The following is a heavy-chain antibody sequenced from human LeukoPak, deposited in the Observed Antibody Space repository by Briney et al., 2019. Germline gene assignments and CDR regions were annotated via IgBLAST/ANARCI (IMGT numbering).Heavy chain of an antibody. CDR1: GGSISSGGYS. J-gene: IGHJ3*02. Sequence: SETLSLTCAVSGGSISSGGYSWSWIRQPPGEGLEWIGYIYHSGSTYYNPSLKSRVTISVDRSKNQFPLKLSSVTAADTAVYYCARSYSSSSYGLAFDIWGQGAMVTVSS. D-gene: IGHD6-6*01. CDR3: ARSYSSSSYGLAFDI. V-gene: IGHV4-30-2*01. CDR2: IYHSGST.